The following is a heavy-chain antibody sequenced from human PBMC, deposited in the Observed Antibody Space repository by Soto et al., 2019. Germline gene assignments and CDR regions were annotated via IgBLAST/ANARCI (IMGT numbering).Heavy chain of an antibody. CDR2: IYYSGRS. V-gene: IGHV4-39*01. D-gene: IGHD4-17*01. CDR3: ARQRTTVVTQAYFDH. J-gene: IGHJ4*02. CDR1: GGSNTSSSYD. Sequence: ETLSLTCTVPGGSNTSSSYDWGWIRQPPGKGLEWIGGIYYSGRSYYNPYLKSRVTMSVDTSKNQFSLTLNSVTAADAAVYYCARQRTTVVTQAYFDHWGQGTLVSVSS.